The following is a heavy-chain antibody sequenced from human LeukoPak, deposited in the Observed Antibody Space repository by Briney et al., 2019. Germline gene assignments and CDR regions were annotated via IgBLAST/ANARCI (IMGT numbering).Heavy chain of an antibody. CDR1: GGTISSYY. J-gene: IGHJ4*02. CDR2: IYYSGST. D-gene: IGHD4-17*01. V-gene: IGHV4-59*12. CDR3: ARDPRDYGDYYFDY. Sequence: PSETLSLTCTVSGGTISSYYWSWIRQPPGKGLEWIGHIYYSGSTNYNPSLKSRVTISVDTSKNQFSLKLSSVTAADTAVYYCARDPRDYGDYYFDYWGQGTLVTVSS.